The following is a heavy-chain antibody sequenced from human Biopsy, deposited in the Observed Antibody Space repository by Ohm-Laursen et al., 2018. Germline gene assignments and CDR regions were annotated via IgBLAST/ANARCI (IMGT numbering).Heavy chain of an antibody. CDR2: INHSGST. CDR3: AVKSYFSTSFDP. CDR1: GGPFSGYY. V-gene: IGHV4-34*01. J-gene: IGHJ5*02. D-gene: IGHD1-26*01. Sequence: TLSLTCAVYGGPFSGYYWSWIRQPPGKGLEWIGEINHSGSTNFNPSFKSRVTISVDTSKNQFSLKLSSVTAADTAVYYCAVKSYFSTSFDPWGQGTLVTVSS.